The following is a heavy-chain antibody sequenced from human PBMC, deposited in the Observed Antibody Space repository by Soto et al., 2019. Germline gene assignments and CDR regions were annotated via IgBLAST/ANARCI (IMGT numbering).Heavy chain of an antibody. D-gene: IGHD2-8*01. CDR2: ISAYNGNT. V-gene: IGHV1-18*01. J-gene: IGHJ6*02. Sequence: ASVKVSCKASGYTFTSYGISWVRQAPGQGLEWMGWISAYNGNTNYAQKLQGRVTMTTDTSTSTAYMELRSLRSDDTAVYYCARGMVYATHYYYYGMDVWGQGTTVTV. CDR1: GYTFTSYG. CDR3: ARGMVYATHYYYYGMDV.